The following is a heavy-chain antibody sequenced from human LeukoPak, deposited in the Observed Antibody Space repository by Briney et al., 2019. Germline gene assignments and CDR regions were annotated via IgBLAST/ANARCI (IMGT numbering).Heavy chain of an antibody. CDR1: GYSFISYW. Sequence: PGESLKISCKGSGYSFISYWIGWVRQMPGKGLEWMGIIYPGDSDTRYSSSFQGQVTISADKSISTAYLQRSSLKASDTAMYYCARLVGYCSSTSCAGGYFDYWGQGTLVTVSS. CDR2: IYPGDSDT. CDR3: ARLVGYCSSTSCAGGYFDY. J-gene: IGHJ4*02. D-gene: IGHD2-2*01. V-gene: IGHV5-51*01.